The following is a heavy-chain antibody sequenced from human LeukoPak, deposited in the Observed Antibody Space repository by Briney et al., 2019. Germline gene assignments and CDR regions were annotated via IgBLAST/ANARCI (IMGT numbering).Heavy chain of an antibody. CDR1: GYTFTSYD. Sequence: ASVKVSCKASGYTFTSYDINWVRQAPGQGLEWMGWINPNSGGTNYAQKFQGRVTMTRDTSISTAYMELSRLRSDDTAVYYCARVPYPVVRTGYYFDYWGQGTLVTVSS. V-gene: IGHV1-2*02. CDR3: ARVPYPVVRTGYYFDY. D-gene: IGHD3-10*01. CDR2: INPNSGGT. J-gene: IGHJ4*02.